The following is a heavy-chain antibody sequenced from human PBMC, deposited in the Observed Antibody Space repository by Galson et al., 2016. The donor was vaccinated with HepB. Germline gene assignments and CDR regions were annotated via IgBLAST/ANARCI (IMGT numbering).Heavy chain of an antibody. CDR3: AHSLSYDLDFYY. J-gene: IGHJ4*02. CDR2: IYWDDDK. D-gene: IGHD3-3*01. V-gene: IGHV2-5*02. CDR1: KFSLNTTGVG. Sequence: PALVNPTQTLTLTCTFSKFSLNTTGVGVGWIRQPPGKALEWLALIYWDDDKRYSPSLKSRLTISKDSSKNQVVFTMTNMDPVDTATYFCAHSLSYDLDFYYWAQGTPLTVSS.